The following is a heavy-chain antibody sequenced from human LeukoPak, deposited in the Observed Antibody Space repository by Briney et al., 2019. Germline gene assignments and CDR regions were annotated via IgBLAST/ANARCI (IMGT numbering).Heavy chain of an antibody. CDR2: IYYSGST. CDR3: ARQQYCSSTSCYLYDY. V-gene: IGHV4-39*01. CDR1: GGSINSSSYY. Sequence: PSETLSLTCTVSGGSINSSSYYWGWIRQPPGKGLEWIGSIYYSGSTYYNPSLKSRVTISVDTSKNQFSLKLSSVTAADTAVYYCARQQYCSSTSCYLYDYWGQGTLVTVSS. J-gene: IGHJ4*02. D-gene: IGHD2-2*01.